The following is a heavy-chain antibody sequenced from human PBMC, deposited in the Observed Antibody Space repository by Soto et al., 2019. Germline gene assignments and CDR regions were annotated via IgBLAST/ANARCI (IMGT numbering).Heavy chain of an antibody. Sequence: EVLLVESGGGLIQPGGSLRLSCAVTEFSVSSYYMSWVRQAPGKGLEWVAVIYRDGTTYHADSVKGRFTISRDNFMNTLYLQMNSLRAADTAVYHCARFYGAGSWFFEYWGQGTLVTVSS. CDR1: EFSVSSYY. D-gene: IGHD3-10*01. J-gene: IGHJ4*02. V-gene: IGHV3-53*01. CDR2: IYRDGTT. CDR3: ARFYGAGSWFFEY.